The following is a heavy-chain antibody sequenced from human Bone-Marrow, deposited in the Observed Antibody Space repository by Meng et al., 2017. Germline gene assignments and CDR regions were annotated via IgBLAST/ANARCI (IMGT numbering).Heavy chain of an antibody. Sequence: GESLKISCKESGHNSLVHWIAWVRQVPGKGLELMGVMSPDVYHRKYSPSCQAQVTMSVDKSISTAWLLWSSLKASDTAMYYCATIRDGYNTPDYWGQGTLVTVSS. V-gene: IGHV5-51*01. CDR2: MSPDVYHR. D-gene: IGHD5-24*01. CDR3: ATIRDGYNTPDY. J-gene: IGHJ4*02. CDR1: GHNSLVHW.